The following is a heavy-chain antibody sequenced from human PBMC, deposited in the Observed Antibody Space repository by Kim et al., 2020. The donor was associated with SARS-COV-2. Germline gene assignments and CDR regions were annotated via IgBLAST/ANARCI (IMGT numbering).Heavy chain of an antibody. CDR2: IWYDGSNK. D-gene: IGHD6-13*01. J-gene: IGHJ6*02. V-gene: IGHV3-33*01. CDR1: GFTFSSYG. Sequence: GGSLRLSCAASGFTFSSYGMHWVRQAPGKGLEWVAVIWYDGSNKYYADSVKGRFTISRDNSKNTLYLQMNSLRAEDTAVYYCARDLESGSSWYSGPRRARYGMDVWGQGTTVTVSS. CDR3: ARDLESGSSWYSGPRRARYGMDV.